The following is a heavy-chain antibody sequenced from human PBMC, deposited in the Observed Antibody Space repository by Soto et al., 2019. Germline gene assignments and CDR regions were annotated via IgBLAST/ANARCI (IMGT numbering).Heavy chain of an antibody. D-gene: IGHD3-3*01. V-gene: IGHV4-59*02. CDR3: ARGRLAIFGVVTEPHYYYYGMDV. Sequence: SETLSLTCTVSGGSVRGYSWSWIRQSPGKGLEWIGYVYSGGGTNYSPSFMGRVTISVDTTDNQFSLKLNSVTAADTAVYDCARGRLAIFGVVTEPHYYYYGMDVWGQGTTVT. J-gene: IGHJ6*02. CDR1: GGSVRGYS. CDR2: VYSGGGT.